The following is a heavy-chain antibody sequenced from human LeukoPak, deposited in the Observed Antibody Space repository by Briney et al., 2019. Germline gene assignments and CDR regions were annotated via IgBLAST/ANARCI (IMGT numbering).Heavy chain of an antibody. CDR3: ARVPNWGRHHFDY. CDR2: ISPNSGGT. CDR1: GYTFIAYY. J-gene: IGHJ4*02. D-gene: IGHD7-27*01. V-gene: IGHV1-2*02. Sequence: GASVKVSCKASGYTFIAYYLYWVRQAPGQGLELMGWISPNSGGTKYAQNFQGRVTMTRDTSISTVYMELSRLSYDDTAVYYCARVPNWGRHHFDYWGQGTLVTVSS.